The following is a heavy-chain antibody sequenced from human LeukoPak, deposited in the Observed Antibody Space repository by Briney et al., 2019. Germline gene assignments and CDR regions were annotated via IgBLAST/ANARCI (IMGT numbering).Heavy chain of an antibody. CDR2: FDPEDGET. J-gene: IGHJ4*02. V-gene: IGHV1-24*01. CDR1: GYTLTELS. Sequence: GASVKVSCKVSGYTLTELSMHWVRQAPGKGLEWMGGFDPEDGETIYAQKFQGRVTITADESTSTAYMELSSLRSEDTAVYYCARDYGSYYSHFDYWGQGTLVTVSS. D-gene: IGHD1-26*01. CDR3: ARDYGSYYSHFDY.